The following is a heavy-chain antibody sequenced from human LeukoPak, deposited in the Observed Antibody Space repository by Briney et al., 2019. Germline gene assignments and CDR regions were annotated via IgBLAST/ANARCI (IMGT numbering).Heavy chain of an antibody. Sequence: PGGSLRLSCAASGFTFSSYAMSWVRQAPGKGLEWVSPIGGGGSNTDYEDSVKGRFTISRDNSKNTLYLQMNSLRAEDTALYYCAKDTASSWWYFDLWGRGTLVTVSS. CDR3: AKDTASSWWYFDL. CDR2: IGGGGSNT. CDR1: GFTFSSYA. V-gene: IGHV3-23*01. D-gene: IGHD5-18*01. J-gene: IGHJ2*01.